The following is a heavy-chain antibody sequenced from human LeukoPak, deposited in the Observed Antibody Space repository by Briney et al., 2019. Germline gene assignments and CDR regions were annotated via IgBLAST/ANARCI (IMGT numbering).Heavy chain of an antibody. CDR3: ASDRFYFGV. J-gene: IGHJ4*02. CDR2: ISSSSDYT. CDR1: GFTFSDYY. D-gene: IGHD3-16*01. V-gene: IGHV3-11*05. Sequence: PGGSLRLSCAASGFTFSDYYMSWIRQAPGKGLEWVSYISSSSDYTNYADSVKGRFTISRDNAKNSLYLQMNSLRAEDTAVYYCASDRFYFGVWGQGTLVTVSS.